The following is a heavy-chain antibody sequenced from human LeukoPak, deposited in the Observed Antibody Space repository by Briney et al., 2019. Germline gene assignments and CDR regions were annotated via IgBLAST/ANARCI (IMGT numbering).Heavy chain of an antibody. V-gene: IGHV3-11*01. CDR2: ISSSGSTI. D-gene: IGHD3-10*01. CDR1: GFTFSDYY. CDR3: ARGPDYYGSGNVPFDY. J-gene: IGHJ4*02. Sequence: GGSLRLSCAASGFTFSDYYMSWIRQAPGKGLEWVSYISSSGSTIYYADSVKGRFTVSRDNAKSSLYLQMNSLRAEDTAVYYCARGPDYYGSGNVPFDYWGQGTLVTVSS.